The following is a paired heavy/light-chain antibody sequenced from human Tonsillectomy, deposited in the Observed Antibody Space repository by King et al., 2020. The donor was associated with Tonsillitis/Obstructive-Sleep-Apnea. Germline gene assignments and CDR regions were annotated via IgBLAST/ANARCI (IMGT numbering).Heavy chain of an antibody. J-gene: IGHJ3*02. CDR3: ARESIGWDEAFDI. Sequence: QVQLVESGGGVVQPGRSLRLSCAASGFTFSSYAIHWVRQSPGKGLEWVAVISYNGNKKVYGDSAKGRFTISRDNSKNTLYLQMDSLRAEDTAVYYCARESIGWDEAFDIWGQGTMVTVSS. CDR1: GFTFSSYA. D-gene: IGHD6-19*01. CDR2: ISYNGNKK. V-gene: IGHV3-30*04.
Light chain of an antibody. Sequence: DIQLTQSPSFLSASVGDRVTITCRASQGISSYLAWYQQKPGKAPELLIYTASTLQSGVPSRFSGSASGTEFTLTISSLQPEDSATYYCQQLNSYPRTFGQGTKLQIK. V-gene: IGKV1-9*01. J-gene: IGKJ2*01. CDR2: TAS. CDR3: QQLNSYPRT. CDR1: QGISSY.